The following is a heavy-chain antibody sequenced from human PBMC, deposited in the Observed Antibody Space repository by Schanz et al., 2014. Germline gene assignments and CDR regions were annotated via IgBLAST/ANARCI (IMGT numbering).Heavy chain of an antibody. CDR1: GGTFSSYS. CDR2: IIPILGIA. V-gene: IGHV1-69*02. Sequence: QVQLVQSGAEVKKPGSSVKVSCKASGGTFSSYSISWVRQAPGQGLEWMGRIIPILGIANYAQKFQGRVTNTADKSTSTAYMDLSSLRPEDTAVYYCARSNYYDNSDYYNSVDYWGQGTLXTVSS. J-gene: IGHJ4*02. CDR3: ARSNYYDNSDYYNSVDY. D-gene: IGHD3-22*01.